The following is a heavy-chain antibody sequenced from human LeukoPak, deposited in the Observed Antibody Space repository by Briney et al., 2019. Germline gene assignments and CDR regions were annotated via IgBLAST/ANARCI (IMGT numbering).Heavy chain of an antibody. CDR3: ARDPLSGSYNWRGAD. CDR2: IYYSGST. J-gene: IGHJ4*02. V-gene: IGHV4-59*12. D-gene: IGHD1-26*01. Sequence: PSETLSLTCTVSGGSISSYYWSWIRQPPGKGLEWIGYIYYSGSTNHNPSLKSRVTMSVDTSKNQFSLKLSSVTAADTAVYYCARDPLSGSYNWRGADWGQGTLVTVSS. CDR1: GGSISSYY.